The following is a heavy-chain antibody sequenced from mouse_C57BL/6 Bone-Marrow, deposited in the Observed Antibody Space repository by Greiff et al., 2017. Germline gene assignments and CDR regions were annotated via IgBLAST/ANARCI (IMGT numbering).Heavy chain of an antibody. CDR2: ISGGGGNT. Sequence: DVKLVESGGGLVKPGGSLKLSCAASGFTFSSYTMSWVRQTPEKRLEWVATISGGGGNTYYPDSVKGRFTISRDIAKNTLYLQMSSLRSEDTALYYCARRLVAMDYWGQRTSVTVSS. CDR3: ARRLVAMDY. J-gene: IGHJ4*01. V-gene: IGHV5-9*01. CDR1: GFTFSSYT. D-gene: IGHD3-1*01.